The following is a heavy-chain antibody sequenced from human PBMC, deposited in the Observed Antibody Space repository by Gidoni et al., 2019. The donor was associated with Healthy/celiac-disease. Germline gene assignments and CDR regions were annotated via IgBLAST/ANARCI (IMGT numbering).Heavy chain of an antibody. J-gene: IGHJ4*02. CDR2: ISSSSSTI. CDR1: GFTCSSYS. V-gene: IGHV3-48*02. CDR3: ARSLSGSLDY. D-gene: IGHD3-10*01. Sequence: EVQLVESGGGLVQPGGSLRRFCAASGFTCSSYSMNWVPQAPGTGLEWVSYISSSSSTIYYADSVKGRFTISRDNAKNSLYLQMNSLRDEDTAVYYCARSLSGSLDYWGQGTLVTVSS.